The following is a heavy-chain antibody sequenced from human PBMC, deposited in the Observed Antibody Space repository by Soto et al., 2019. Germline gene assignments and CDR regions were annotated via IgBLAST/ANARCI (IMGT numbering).Heavy chain of an antibody. CDR3: ARDHEYSGYEADFVGDY. Sequence: ASVKVSCKASGYTFTSYGISWVRQAPGQGLEWMGWISAYNGNTNYAQKLQGRVTMTTDTSTSTAYMELRSLRSDDTAVYYCARDHEYSGYEADFVGDYWGQGTLVTVSS. CDR1: GYTFTSYG. CDR2: ISAYNGNT. V-gene: IGHV1-18*01. D-gene: IGHD5-12*01. J-gene: IGHJ4*02.